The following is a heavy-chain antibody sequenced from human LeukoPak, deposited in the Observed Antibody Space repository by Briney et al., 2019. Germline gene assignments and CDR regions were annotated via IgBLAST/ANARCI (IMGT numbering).Heavy chain of an antibody. CDR2: IYYSGST. Sequence: SETLSLTCTVSGGSISSYYWSWIRQPPGKGLEWIGYIYYSGSTTDNPSLKSRVTISVDTSKNQFSLKLSSVTAADTAVYYCARAVRVTMVRGVPPYYFDYWGQGTLVTVSS. J-gene: IGHJ4*02. CDR1: GGSISSYY. CDR3: ARAVRVTMVRGVPPYYFDY. D-gene: IGHD3-10*01. V-gene: IGHV4-59*01.